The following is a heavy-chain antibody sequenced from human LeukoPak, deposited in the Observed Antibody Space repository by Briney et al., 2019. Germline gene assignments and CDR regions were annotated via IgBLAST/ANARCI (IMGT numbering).Heavy chain of an antibody. V-gene: IGHV1-8*01. CDR2: MNPNSGNT. CDR3: ARGRPVRDAYYYDSSGFVDY. J-gene: IGHJ4*02. CDR1: GYTFTSYD. Sequence: ASVKVSCKASGYTFTSYDINWVRQATGQGLEWMGWMNPNSGNTGYAQKFQGRVTMTRNTSISTAYMELSSLRSEDTAVYYCARGRPVRDAYYYDSSGFVDYWGQGTLVTVSS. D-gene: IGHD3-22*01.